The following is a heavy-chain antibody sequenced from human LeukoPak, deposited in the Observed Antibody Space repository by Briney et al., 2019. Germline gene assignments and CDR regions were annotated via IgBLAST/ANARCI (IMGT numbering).Heavy chain of an antibody. CDR3: ARVEADGDYAGLDY. Sequence: GGSLRLSCAASGFTFSSYSMNWVRQAPGKGLEWVSSISSSSSYIYYTDSVKGRFTISRDNAKNSLYLQMNSLRAEDTAVYYCARVEADGDYAGLDYWGQGTLVTVSS. CDR1: GFTFSSYS. CDR2: ISSSSSYI. D-gene: IGHD4-17*01. J-gene: IGHJ4*02. V-gene: IGHV3-21*01.